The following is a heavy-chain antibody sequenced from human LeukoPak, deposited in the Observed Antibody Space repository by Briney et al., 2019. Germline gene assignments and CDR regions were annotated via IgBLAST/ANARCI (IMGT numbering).Heavy chain of an antibody. Sequence: ASVKVSCKASGYTFIGNYIHWVRQAPGQGLEWMGWINPSSGVTKYAQKFQGRVTMTRDTSISTASMELSSLRSDDTAVYFCARNRYCSSASCPRDFMAVWGKGTTVTVSS. J-gene: IGHJ6*03. CDR1: GYTFIGNY. CDR3: ARNRYCSSASCPRDFMAV. V-gene: IGHV1-2*02. CDR2: INPSSGVT. D-gene: IGHD2-2*01.